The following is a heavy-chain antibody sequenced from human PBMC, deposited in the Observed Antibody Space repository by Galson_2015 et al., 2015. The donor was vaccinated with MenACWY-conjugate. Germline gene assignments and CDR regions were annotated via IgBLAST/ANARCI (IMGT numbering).Heavy chain of an antibody. D-gene: IGHD3-3*01. V-gene: IGHV3-15*01. J-gene: IGHJ6*03. CDR2: IKSKSDGGKI. CDR3: TTRKGDVWGGLLFYFYMDV. Sequence: SLRLSCAASGFTFSNAYMSWVRQAPGKGLEWVGRIKSKSDGGKIDYAAPVKGRFTISRDDSRSTLYLQMNSLKTEDTAVYYCTTRKGDVWGGLLFYFYMDVWGKGTTVTVSS. CDR1: GFTFSNAY.